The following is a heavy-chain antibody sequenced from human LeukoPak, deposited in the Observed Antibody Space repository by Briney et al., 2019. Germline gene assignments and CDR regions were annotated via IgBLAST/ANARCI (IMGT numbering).Heavy chain of an antibody. CDR1: GYTLTELS. Sequence: ASVKVSCKVSGYTLTELSMHWVRQAPGQGLEWMGWISAYNGNTNYAQKLQGRVTMTTDTSTSTAYMELRSLRSDDTAVYYCARGEGGSQRGSFDYWGQGTLVTVSS. V-gene: IGHV1-18*01. D-gene: IGHD1-26*01. CDR3: ARGEGGSQRGSFDY. CDR2: ISAYNGNT. J-gene: IGHJ4*02.